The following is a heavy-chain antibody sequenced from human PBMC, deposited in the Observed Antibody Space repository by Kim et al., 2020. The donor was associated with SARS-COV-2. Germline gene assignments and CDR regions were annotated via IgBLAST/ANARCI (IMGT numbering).Heavy chain of an antibody. J-gene: IGHJ3*02. Sequence: ASVKVSCKASGYTFTSYAIHWVRQAPGQRLEWMGWINAGNGGTKYSQKFQGRETITRDTSASTAYMELSSLRSEDTTGYYCARSRAVAGPLDAFDIWGQGTMVTVSS. D-gene: IGHD6-19*01. CDR1: GYTFTSYA. CDR3: ARSRAVAGPLDAFDI. V-gene: IGHV1-3*01. CDR2: INAGNGGT.